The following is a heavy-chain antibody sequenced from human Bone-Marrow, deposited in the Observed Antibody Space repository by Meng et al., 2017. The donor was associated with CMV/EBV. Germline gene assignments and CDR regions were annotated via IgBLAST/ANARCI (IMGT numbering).Heavy chain of an antibody. CDR3: ARGHGDYSYYYYGMDV. J-gene: IGHJ6*02. D-gene: IGHD4-17*01. CDR1: GFTFSSYE. CDR2: ISSSGSTI. V-gene: IGHV3-48*03. Sequence: SCAASGFTFSSYEMNWVRQAPGKGLEWVSYISSSGSTIYYADSVKGRFTISRDNAKNSLYLQMNSMRAEDTAVYYCARGHGDYSYYYYGMDVWGQGTTVTVSS.